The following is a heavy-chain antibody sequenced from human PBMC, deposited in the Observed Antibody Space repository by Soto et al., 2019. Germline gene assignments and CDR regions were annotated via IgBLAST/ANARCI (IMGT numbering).Heavy chain of an antibody. CDR1: GGTFSSYA. V-gene: IGHV1-69*01. CDR2: IIPVFGTA. D-gene: IGHD1-1*01. J-gene: IGHJ1*01. CDR3: ARGWNDFPH. Sequence: QVQLVQSGAEVKKPGSTVQVSYKASGGTFSSYAISWVRQAPGQGLECMGGIIPVFGTANYAQKFQGRVTINADESTSTVYMELSSLRSEDTAVYYCARGWNDFPHWGQATLVTVSS.